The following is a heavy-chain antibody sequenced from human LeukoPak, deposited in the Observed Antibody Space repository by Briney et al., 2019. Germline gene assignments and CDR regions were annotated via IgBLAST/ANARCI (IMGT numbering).Heavy chain of an antibody. Sequence: GGSLRLSCAASGFAFSSYGMHWVRQAPGKGLEWVAVISYDGSNKYYADSVKGRFTISRDNSKNTLYLQMNSLRAEDTAVYYCAKRREEYGDFTGFDYWGQGTLVTVSS. CDR1: GFAFSSYG. CDR3: AKRREEYGDFTGFDY. CDR2: ISYDGSNK. J-gene: IGHJ4*02. V-gene: IGHV3-30*18. D-gene: IGHD4-17*01.